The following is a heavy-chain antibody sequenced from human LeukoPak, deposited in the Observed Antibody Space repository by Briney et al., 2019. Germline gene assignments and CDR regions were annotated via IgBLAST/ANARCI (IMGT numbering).Heavy chain of an antibody. Sequence: GGSLRLSCAASGFTFSAYWMAWVRQAPGKGLEWVATIKPDGGDKYYVDSVKGRFTISRDNARNSLFLQMNSLRAEDTAVYYCARDRSTVAGIDYWGQGTLVTVSS. CDR2: IKPDGGDK. CDR3: ARDRSTVAGIDY. D-gene: IGHD6-19*01. V-gene: IGHV3-7*01. CDR1: GFTFSAYW. J-gene: IGHJ4*02.